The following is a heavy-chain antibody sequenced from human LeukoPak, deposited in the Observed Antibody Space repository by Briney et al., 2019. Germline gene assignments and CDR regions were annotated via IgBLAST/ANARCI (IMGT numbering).Heavy chain of an antibody. D-gene: IGHD2-15*01. CDR2: IYYSGST. Sequence: PSETLSLTCTVSGDSISTNHWSWFWQSPEKGLEWIGYIYYSGSTNYNPSLKSRVTILLDTSRNQFSLKLTSVTAADTAVYYCAKKDGVKWGQGILVTVSS. CDR1: GDSISTNH. CDR3: AKKDGVK. J-gene: IGHJ4*02. V-gene: IGHV4-59*08.